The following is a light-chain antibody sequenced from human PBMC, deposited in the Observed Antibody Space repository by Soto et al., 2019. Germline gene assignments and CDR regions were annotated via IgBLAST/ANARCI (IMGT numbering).Light chain of an antibody. Sequence: DIQMTQSPSTLSASVGDRVTITCRASQSISSWLAWYQQKPGKAPKLLIYDASSLESGVPSRFSGSGSGTEFTLNLISLHPDDFATYCFQLYNSYSPSFGPGTDVDI. CDR3: QLYNSYSPS. CDR2: DAS. CDR1: QSISSW. V-gene: IGKV1-5*01. J-gene: IGKJ3*01.